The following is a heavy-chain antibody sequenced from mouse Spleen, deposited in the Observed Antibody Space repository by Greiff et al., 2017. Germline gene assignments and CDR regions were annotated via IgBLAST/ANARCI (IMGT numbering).Heavy chain of an antibody. J-gene: IGHJ4*01. CDR2: IWRGGNT. CDR1: GLSLSNYV. CDR3: AAGNHIDY. V-gene: IGHV2-5-1*01. D-gene: IGHD2-1*01. Sequence: VQLQQSGPSLVQPSQSLSITCTVSGLSLSNYVVHWVRQSPGKGLDWLGVIWRGGNTDYNAAFMSRLSITKDNSKSQVFFEMNSLQADDTAIYYCAAGNHIDYWGQGTSVTVSS.